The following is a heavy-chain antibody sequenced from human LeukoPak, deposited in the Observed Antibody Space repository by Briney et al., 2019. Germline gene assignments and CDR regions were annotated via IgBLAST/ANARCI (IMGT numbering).Heavy chain of an antibody. CDR3: AAGGYYGSGAFHI. J-gene: IGHJ3*02. D-gene: IGHD3-10*01. V-gene: IGHV4-59*01. Sequence: PSETLSLTCTVSGGSINSYYWTWIRQPPGKGLEWIGYISYSGSTNYNPSLKSRVTISEDTSKTQSHLRLRSVTAADTAVYYCAAGGYYGSGAFHIWGQGTTVTVSS. CDR1: GGSINSYY. CDR2: ISYSGST.